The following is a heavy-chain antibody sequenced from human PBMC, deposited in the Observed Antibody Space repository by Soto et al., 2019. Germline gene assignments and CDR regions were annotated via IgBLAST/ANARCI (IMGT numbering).Heavy chain of an antibody. D-gene: IGHD3-10*01. J-gene: IGHJ5*02. CDR3: ARVLRGVVNWFDP. Sequence: HLVQSGPEVKKPGASITVSYKTSGDTFTNFGLSWVRQAPGQGLEWMGWIATYNSNRHYAQKFQGRLTLTTDTSTSTAYMELKSLGYDDTAVYYCARVLRGVVNWFDPWGQGTLVTVSS. CDR1: GDTFTNFG. V-gene: IGHV1-18*01. CDR2: IATYNSNR.